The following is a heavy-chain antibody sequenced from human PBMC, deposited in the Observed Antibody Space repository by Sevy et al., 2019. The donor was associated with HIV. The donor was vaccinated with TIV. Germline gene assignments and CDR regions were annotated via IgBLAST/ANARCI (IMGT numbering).Heavy chain of an antibody. Sequence: GGSLRLSCAASGFTFSSYAMHWVRQAPGKGLEWVAVISYDGSNKYYADSVKGRFTISRDNSKNTLYLQMNSLRAEDTAVYYCVRGRDGYNIDAFDIWGQGTMVTVSS. V-gene: IGHV3-30-3*01. CDR3: VRGRDGYNIDAFDI. J-gene: IGHJ3*02. D-gene: IGHD5-12*01. CDR2: ISYDGSNK. CDR1: GFTFSSYA.